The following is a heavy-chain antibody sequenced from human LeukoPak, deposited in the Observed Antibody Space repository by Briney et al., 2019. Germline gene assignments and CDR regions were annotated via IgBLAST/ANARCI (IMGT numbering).Heavy chain of an antibody. D-gene: IGHD4-17*01. CDR1: GFTFSSYA. CDR2: ISGSGGST. CDR3: AKWESATVTPKTIYYYYGMDV. Sequence: GGSLRLSCAASGFTFSSYAMSWVRQAPGKGLEWVSAISGSGGSTYYADSVKGRFTISRDNSKNTLYLQMNSLRAKDTAVYYCAKWESATVTPKTIYYYYGMDVWGQGTTVTVSS. J-gene: IGHJ6*02. V-gene: IGHV3-23*01.